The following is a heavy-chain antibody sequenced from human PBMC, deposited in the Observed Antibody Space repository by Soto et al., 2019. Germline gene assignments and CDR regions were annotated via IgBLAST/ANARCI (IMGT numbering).Heavy chain of an antibody. D-gene: IGHD5-12*01. Sequence: QVQLVESGGGVVQPGRSLRLSCAASGFTFSSYGMHWVRQAPGKGLEWVAVISYDGSNKYYADSVKGRFTISRDNSKNTVYLQMNSLRAEDTALYYCAKVLPPLATNPYFDYWGQGTLVTVSS. CDR2: ISYDGSNK. CDR3: AKVLPPLATNPYFDY. J-gene: IGHJ4*02. V-gene: IGHV3-30*18. CDR1: GFTFSSYG.